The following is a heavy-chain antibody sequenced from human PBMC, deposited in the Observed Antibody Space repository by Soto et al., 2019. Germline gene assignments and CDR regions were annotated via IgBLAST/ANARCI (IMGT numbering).Heavy chain of an antibody. V-gene: IGHV1-18*01. CDR3: ASSRKAWYFDL. CDR1: GHTFTSYG. CDR2: ISAYNGNT. J-gene: IGHJ2*01. Sequence: ASVKVSCKASGHTFTSYGISWVRQAPGQGLEWMGWISAYNGNTNYAQKLQGRVTMTTDTSTSTAYMELRSLRSDDTAVYYCASSRKAWYFDLWGRGTLVTVSS.